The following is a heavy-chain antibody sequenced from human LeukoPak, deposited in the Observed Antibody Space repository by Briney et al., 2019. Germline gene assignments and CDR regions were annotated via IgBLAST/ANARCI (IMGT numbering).Heavy chain of an antibody. J-gene: IGHJ4*02. CDR3: ARRSGSYSRRDFDY. CDR2: IYYSGST. V-gene: IGHV4-59*12. D-gene: IGHD1-26*01. CDR1: GGSISSYY. Sequence: PSETLSLTCTVSGGSISSYYWSWIRQPPGKGLEWIGYIYYSGSTNYNPSLKSRVTISVDTSKNQFSLKLSSVTAADTAVYYCARRSGSYSRRDFDYWGQGTLVTVSS.